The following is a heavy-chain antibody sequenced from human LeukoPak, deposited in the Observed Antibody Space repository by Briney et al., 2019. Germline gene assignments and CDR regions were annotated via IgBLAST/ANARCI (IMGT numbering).Heavy chain of an antibody. J-gene: IGHJ6*03. Sequence: SETLSLTCTVSGGSISSSSYYWGWIRQPPGKGLEWIGSIYYSGSTYYNPSLKSRVTISVDTSKNQFSLKLSSVTAADTAVYYCASGYDLGLYHYYMDVWGKGTTVTVSS. V-gene: IGHV4-39*01. CDR2: IYYSGST. CDR1: GGSISSSSYY. D-gene: IGHD5-12*01. CDR3: ASGYDLGLYHYYMDV.